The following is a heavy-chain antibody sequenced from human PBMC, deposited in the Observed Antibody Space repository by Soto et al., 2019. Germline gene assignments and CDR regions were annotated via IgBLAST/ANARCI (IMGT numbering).Heavy chain of an antibody. CDR2: MNPNSGNT. CDR3: ARFVHCSGGSCAIDDAFDI. D-gene: IGHD2-15*01. V-gene: IGHV1-8*01. CDR1: GYTFTSYD. J-gene: IGHJ3*02. Sequence: QVQLVQSGAEVKKPGASVKVSCKASGYTFTSYDINWVRQATGQGLEWMGWMNPNSGNTGYAQKFQGRVTMTRNTSISTAYMELSSLRSEDTAAYYCARFVHCSGGSCAIDDAFDIWGQGTMVTVSS.